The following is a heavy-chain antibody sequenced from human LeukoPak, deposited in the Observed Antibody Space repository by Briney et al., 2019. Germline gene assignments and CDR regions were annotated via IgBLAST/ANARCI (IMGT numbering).Heavy chain of an antibody. J-gene: IGHJ4*02. CDR3: ARGRGAARLHYY. V-gene: IGHV4-34*01. Sequence: SETLSLTCAVYGGSFSGYYWSWIRQPPGKGLEWIGEINHSGSTNHNPSLKSRVTISVDTSKNQFSLKVSSVTAADTAVYYCARGRGAARLHYYWGQGTLVIVSS. CDR2: INHSGST. CDR1: GGSFSGYY. D-gene: IGHD6-6*01.